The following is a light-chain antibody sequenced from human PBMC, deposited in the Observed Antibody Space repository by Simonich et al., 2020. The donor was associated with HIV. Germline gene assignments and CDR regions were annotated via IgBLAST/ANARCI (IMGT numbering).Light chain of an antibody. Sequence: EIVMTQSPATLSVSPGERPTLSCRASQNVASNLAWSQQKPGQAPRLLIYGASSRATGIPDRFSGSGFGTEFTLTISSMQSEDFAVYYCQQYNNWPSPFTFGPGTKVDIK. V-gene: IGKV3D-15*01. CDR3: QQYNNWPSPFT. J-gene: IGKJ3*01. CDR2: GAS. CDR1: QNVASN.